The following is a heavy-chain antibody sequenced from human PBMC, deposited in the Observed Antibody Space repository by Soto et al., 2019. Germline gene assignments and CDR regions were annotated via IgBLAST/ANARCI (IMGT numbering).Heavy chain of an antibody. V-gene: IGHV3-21*01. J-gene: IGHJ3*02. D-gene: IGHD4-17*01. CDR1: GFTFSSYS. CDR2: ISSSSSYI. CDR3: ARGGLYGDYGDAFDI. Sequence: VGSLRLSCAASGFTFSSYSMNWVRQAPGKGLEWVSSISSSSSYIYYADSVKGRFTISRDNAKNSLYLQMNSLRAEDTAVYYCARGGLYGDYGDAFDIWGQGTMVTVSS.